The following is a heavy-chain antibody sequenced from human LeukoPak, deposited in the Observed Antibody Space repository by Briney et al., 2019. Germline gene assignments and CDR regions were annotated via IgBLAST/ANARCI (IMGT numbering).Heavy chain of an antibody. V-gene: IGHV4-39*07. D-gene: IGHD2-8*01. CDR1: GASISTSRSY. Sequence: SETLSLTCTVSGASISTSRSYGAWVRQPPGKELEWIASVSYTGDAYYNPSLKSRVTISVETSKNQFSLKVRSVTASDTAVYFYARVRGRDGYFDYWGQGALVTVSS. CDR2: VSYTGDA. CDR3: ARVRGRDGYFDY. J-gene: IGHJ4*02.